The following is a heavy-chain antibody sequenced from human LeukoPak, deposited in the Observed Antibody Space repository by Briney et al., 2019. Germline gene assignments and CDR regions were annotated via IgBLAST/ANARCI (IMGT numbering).Heavy chain of an antibody. D-gene: IGHD3-22*01. CDR3: ARLTYYYDSSGYYYVGGGDF. Sequence: PGGSLRLSCAASGFTFSSYEMNWVRQAPGKGLEWVSYISSSGSTIYYADSVKGRFTISRDNAKNSLYLQMNSLRAEDTAVYYCARLTYYYDSSGYYYVGGGDFWGQGTLVTVSS. J-gene: IGHJ4*02. V-gene: IGHV3-48*03. CDR1: GFTFSSYE. CDR2: ISSSGSTI.